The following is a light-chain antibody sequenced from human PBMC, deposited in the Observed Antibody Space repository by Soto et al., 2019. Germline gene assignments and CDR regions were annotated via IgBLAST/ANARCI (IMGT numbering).Light chain of an antibody. V-gene: IGLV4-60*03. CDR1: SGHSSYI. Sequence: QPVLTQSSSASASLGSSVKLTCTLSSGHSSYIIAWHQQQPGKAPRYLMKLEGSGSYNKGSGVPDRFSGSSSGADRYLTISNLQSEDEADYYCETWDSNTHMGVFGGGTKLTVL. J-gene: IGLJ2*01. CDR2: LEGSGSY. CDR3: ETWDSNTHMGV.